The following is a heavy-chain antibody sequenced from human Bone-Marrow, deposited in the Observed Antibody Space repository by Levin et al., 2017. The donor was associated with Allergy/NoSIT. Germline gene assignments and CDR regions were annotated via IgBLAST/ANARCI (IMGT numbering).Heavy chain of an antibody. CDR2: ISSDGSKI. CDR3: ARDSKHWLPDF. J-gene: IGHJ4*02. Sequence: GGSLRLSCAASGFTFSTISMHWVRQAPGKGLEWVAIISSDGSKIYYADSVKGRFTISRDNSKNTLYLQMNSLHTEDTALYYCARDSKHWLPDFWGQGALVTVSS. CDR1: GFTFSTIS. D-gene: IGHD6-19*01. V-gene: IGHV3-30*04.